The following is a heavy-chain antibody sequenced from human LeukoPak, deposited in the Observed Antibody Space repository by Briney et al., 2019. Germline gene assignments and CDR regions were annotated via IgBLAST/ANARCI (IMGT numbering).Heavy chain of an antibody. V-gene: IGHV3-33*01. CDR1: GFTFSSYG. CDR2: IWYDGSNK. J-gene: IGHJ4*02. Sequence: GGSLRLSCAASGFTFSSYGMHWVRQAPGKGLEWVAVIWYDGSNKYYADSVKGRFTISRDNSKNTLYLQMNSLRAEDTAVYYCARDLVPLYDSSGYYDYWGQGTLVTVSS. D-gene: IGHD3-22*01. CDR3: ARDLVPLYDSSGYYDY.